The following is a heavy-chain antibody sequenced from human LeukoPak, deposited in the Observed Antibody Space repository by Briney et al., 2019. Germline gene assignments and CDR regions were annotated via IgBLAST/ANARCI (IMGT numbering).Heavy chain of an antibody. CDR3: ARRRRGVIDY. J-gene: IGHJ4*02. V-gene: IGHV4-59*08. Sequence: SEALSLTCTVSGGSISSYYWSWIRQPPGKGLEWIGYIYYSGSTNYNPSLKSRVTISVDTSKNQFSLKLSSVTAADTAVYYCARRRRGVIDYWGQGTLVTVSS. CDR1: GGSISSYY. D-gene: IGHD3-10*01. CDR2: IYYSGST.